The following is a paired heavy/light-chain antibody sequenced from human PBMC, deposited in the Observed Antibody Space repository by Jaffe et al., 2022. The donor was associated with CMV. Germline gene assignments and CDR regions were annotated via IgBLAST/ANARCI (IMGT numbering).Light chain of an antibody. Sequence: EIVLTQSPATLSLSPGERATLSCRASQSVSSYLAWYQQKPGQAPRLLIYDASNRATGIPARFSGSGSGTDFTLTISSLEPEDFAVYYCQQGALMYTFGQGTKLEIK. CDR2: DAS. CDR1: QSVSSY. V-gene: IGKV3-11*01. J-gene: IGKJ2*01. CDR3: QQGALMYT.
Heavy chain of an antibody. J-gene: IGHJ4*02. V-gene: IGHV2-5*01. CDR2: IYWNDDK. D-gene: IGHD4-17*01. CDR1: GFSLSTSGVG. CDR3: AHRVRLQDYGDYGGSHNFDY. Sequence: QITLKESGPTLVKPTQTLTLTCTFSGFSLSTSGVGVGWIRQPPGKALEWLALIYWNDDKRYSPSLKSRLTITKDTSKNQVVLTMTNMDPVDTATYYCAHRVRLQDYGDYGGSHNFDYWGQGTLVTVSS.